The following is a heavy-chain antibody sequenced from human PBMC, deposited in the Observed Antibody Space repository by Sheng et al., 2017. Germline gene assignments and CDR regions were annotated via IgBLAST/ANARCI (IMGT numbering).Heavy chain of an antibody. V-gene: IGHV1-18*01. CDR1: GYTFSTYG. CDR3: ARSHGGQLVLGY. Sequence: QVQLVQSRAEVKKPGASVKVSCKASGYTFSTYGITWVRQAPGQGLEWMGWITAYNVNTNYAQKFQGRVTMTTDTSTSTAYMELRSLRSDDTAVYFCARSHGGQLVLGYWGQGTLVTVSS. CDR2: ITAYNVNT. D-gene: IGHD6-13*01. J-gene: IGHJ4*02.